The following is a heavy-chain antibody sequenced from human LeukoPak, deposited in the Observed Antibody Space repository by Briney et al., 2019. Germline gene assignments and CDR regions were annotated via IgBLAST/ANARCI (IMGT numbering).Heavy chain of an antibody. CDR1: GFTFSAYA. J-gene: IGHJ6*02. V-gene: IGHV3-64D*06. CDR2: ISPDGTST. CDR3: ARDDRGYYYDSSGHNRIFYFYALDV. Sequence: GGSLRLSCSASGFTFSAYAIHWVRQAPGKRLEYVSAISPDGTSTYYADSVRGRFSISRDNSKNTLYLQMSSLRAEDTAVYYCARDDRGYYYDSSGHNRIFYFYALDVWGQGTTVTVSS. D-gene: IGHD3-22*01.